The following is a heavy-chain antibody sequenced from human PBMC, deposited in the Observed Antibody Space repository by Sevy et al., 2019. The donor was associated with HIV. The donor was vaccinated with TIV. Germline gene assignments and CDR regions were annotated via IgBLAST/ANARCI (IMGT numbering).Heavy chain of an antibody. Sequence: GGSLRLSCVTSGFTFRTSGMNWVRQSPGKGLEWVAIISYDEAHKNYADSVRGRFSISKDNSKNTLYLQMSSLKTEDXXXXXXXXXXXXXXXXXXXXXXXXXDYFDYWGQGTQVTVSS. CDR3: XXXXXXXXXXXXXXXXXXXDYFDY. CDR1: GFTFRTSG. CDR2: ISYDEAHK. J-gene: IGHJ4*02. V-gene: IGHV3-30*03.